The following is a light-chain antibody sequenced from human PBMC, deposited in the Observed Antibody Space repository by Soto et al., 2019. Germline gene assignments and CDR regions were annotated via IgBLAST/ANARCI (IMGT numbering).Light chain of an antibody. Sequence: QSALTQPPSASGSPGQSVTISCTGTSSDVGVYNHVSWYQQHPGKAPKLMIFEVTKRPSGVPDRFSGSKSGNTASLTVSGLQAEDEADYYCSSYAGRNSYVFGTGTKVTVL. V-gene: IGLV2-8*01. CDR1: SSDVGVYNH. CDR3: SSYAGRNSYV. CDR2: EVT. J-gene: IGLJ1*01.